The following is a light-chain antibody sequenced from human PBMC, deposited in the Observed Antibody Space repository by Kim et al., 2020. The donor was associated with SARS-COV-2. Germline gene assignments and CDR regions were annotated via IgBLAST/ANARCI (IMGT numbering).Light chain of an antibody. CDR1: TSSTGNTD. CDR3: ETWDTSLSAGV. Sequence: GQKVTSSCSGRTSSTGNTDVSWYQQFPGTAPNLLIYDNNNRLSGIPDRFSGSKSGTSATLDITGLQTGDEADYYCETWDTSLSAGVFGGGTQLTVL. V-gene: IGLV1-51*01. CDR2: DNN. J-gene: IGLJ2*01.